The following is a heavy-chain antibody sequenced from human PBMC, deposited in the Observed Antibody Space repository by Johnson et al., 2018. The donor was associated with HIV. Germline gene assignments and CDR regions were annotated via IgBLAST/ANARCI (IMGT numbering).Heavy chain of an antibody. CDR3: ARAAIVVLPAGAFDI. CDR2: ISWNSGNI. Sequence: VQLVESGGGLVQPGRSLRLSCAASGFTFDDFAMHWVRQAPGKGLEWVSGISWNSGNIGYADSVKGRFTISRDKSKKTLYLQMNSLRLEDTAICYCARAAIVVLPAGAFDIWGRGTMVTVSS. D-gene: IGHD2-2*01. CDR1: GFTFDDFA. J-gene: IGHJ3*02. V-gene: IGHV3-9*01.